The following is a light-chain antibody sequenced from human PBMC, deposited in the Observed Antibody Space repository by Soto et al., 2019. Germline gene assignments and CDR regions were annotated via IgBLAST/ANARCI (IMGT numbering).Light chain of an antibody. CDR3: QQYNNWPF. CDR1: QSVGSD. V-gene: IGKV3-15*01. J-gene: IGKJ4*01. Sequence: EILLTQSPGTLSLSPGERVTLSCRASQSVGSDYLAWYQQKPGEAPRILMYGASIRATGIPARLSGSGSGTEFTLTIRSLQSEDFAVYYCQQYNNWPFFGGGTKVDIK. CDR2: GAS.